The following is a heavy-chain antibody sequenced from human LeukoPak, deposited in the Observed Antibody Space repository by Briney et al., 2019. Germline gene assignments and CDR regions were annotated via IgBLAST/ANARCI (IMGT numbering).Heavy chain of an antibody. J-gene: IGHJ4*02. V-gene: IGHV4-38-2*02. CDR1: GYSISSGYY. Sequence: KPSETLSLTCAVSGYSISSGYYWGWIRQPPGKGLEWIGSIYHSGSTYYNPSLKSRVTISVDTSKNQFSLKLSSVTAADTAVYYCARDAPRSSSWYGLRDYWGQGTLVTVSS. CDR3: ARDAPRSSSWYGLRDY. D-gene: IGHD6-13*01. CDR2: IYHSGST.